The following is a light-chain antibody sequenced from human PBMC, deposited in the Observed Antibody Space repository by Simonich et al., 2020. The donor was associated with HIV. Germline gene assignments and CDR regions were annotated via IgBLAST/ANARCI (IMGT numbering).Light chain of an antibody. J-gene: IGLJ3*02. V-gene: IGLV1-44*01. CDR2: NNN. CDR1: SSNIGSNT. CDR3: AAWDDSLNGWV. Sequence: QSVLTQPPSASGTPGQRVTISCSGSSSNIGSNTVNWYQQLPGTAPKILIYNNNQRPSGVPDLCSGSKAGTSASLAISGLQSEDEADYYCAAWDDSLNGWVFGGGTKLTVL.